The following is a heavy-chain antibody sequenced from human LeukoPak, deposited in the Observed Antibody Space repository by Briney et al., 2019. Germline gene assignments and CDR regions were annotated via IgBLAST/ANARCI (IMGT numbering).Heavy chain of an antibody. V-gene: IGHV4-31*03. CDR2: IYYSGST. CDR3: ARGHGDGYNYRGYYFDS. CDR1: GGSISSGGCQ. J-gene: IGHJ4*02. D-gene: IGHD5-24*01. Sequence: SETLSLTCTVSGGSISSGGCQWSWIRQHPGKGLEWIGYIYYSGSTYYNPSLKSRVTISVDTSKDQSSLNLSSVTAADTAVYYCARGHGDGYNYRGYYFDSWGQGTLVTVSS.